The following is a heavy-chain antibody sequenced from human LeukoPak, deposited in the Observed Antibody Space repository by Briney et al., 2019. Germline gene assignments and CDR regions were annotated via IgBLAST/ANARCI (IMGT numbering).Heavy chain of an antibody. CDR2: IYYSGST. V-gene: IGHV4-31*03. J-gene: IGHJ2*01. Sequence: SQTLSLTCTVSGGSISSGGYHWSWIRQHPGKGLEWIGYIYYSGSTYYNPSLKSRVTISVDTSKNQFSLKLSSVTAADTAVYYCARDSGARSGYFDLWGRGTLVTVSS. CDR1: GGSISSGGYH. D-gene: IGHD4-17*01. CDR3: ARDSGARSGYFDL.